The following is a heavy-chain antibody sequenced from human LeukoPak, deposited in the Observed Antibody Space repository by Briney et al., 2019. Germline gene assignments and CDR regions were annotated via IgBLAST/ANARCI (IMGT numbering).Heavy chain of an antibody. CDR1: GGSISSGGYY. D-gene: IGHD2-15*01. CDR3: ARAPTWSPGYCFDY. J-gene: IGHJ4*02. V-gene: IGHV4-34*01. Sequence: SETLSLTCAVSGGSISSGGYYWSWIRQPPGKGLEWIGEINHSGSTNYNPSLKSRVTISVDTSKNQFSLKLSSVTAADTAVYYCARAPTWSPGYCFDYWGQGTLVTVSS. CDR2: INHSGST.